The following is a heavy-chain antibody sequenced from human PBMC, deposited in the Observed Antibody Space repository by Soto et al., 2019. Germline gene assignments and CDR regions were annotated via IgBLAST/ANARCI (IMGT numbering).Heavy chain of an antibody. CDR1: CGSVSSGRYY. J-gene: IGHJ4*02. Sequence: ETLSLTCTFSCGSVSSGRYYWSWIRQPPGKGLEWIGYIYYSGSTNYNPSLKSRVTISVDTSKNQFSLKLSSVTAADTAVYYCARMVGSGSSDYWGQGTLVTVSS. D-gene: IGHD3-10*01. CDR3: ARMVGSGSSDY. V-gene: IGHV4-61*01. CDR2: IYYSGST.